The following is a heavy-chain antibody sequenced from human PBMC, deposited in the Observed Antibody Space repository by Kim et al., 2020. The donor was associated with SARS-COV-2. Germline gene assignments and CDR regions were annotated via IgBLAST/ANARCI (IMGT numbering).Heavy chain of an antibody. J-gene: IGHJ4*02. Sequence: GGSLRLSCAVSGFTFSDYNMYWFCQAPGKGLVWVSRINSDGSGTGYADSAKGRFTITRDNAKNTLYLQMNSLRAEDTAVYYCATARGYYDSSGYYVFDYWGQRILVTVSS. CDR2: INSDGSGT. CDR3: ATARGYYDSSGYYVFDY. D-gene: IGHD3-22*01. V-gene: IGHV3-74*01. CDR1: GFTFSDYN.